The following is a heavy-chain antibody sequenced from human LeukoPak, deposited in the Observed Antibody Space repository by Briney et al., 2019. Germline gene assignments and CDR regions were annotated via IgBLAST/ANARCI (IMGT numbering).Heavy chain of an antibody. CDR1: GYRFTSYW. J-gene: IGHJ6*03. CDR2: IYPGDSEI. D-gene: IGHD3-9*01. V-gene: IGHV5-51*01. Sequence: GESLKISCKGSGYRFTSYWIGWVRQMPGKGLEWMGIIYPGDSEIKYSPSFQGQVTISADKSISTAYLQWSSLRASDTAMYYCARHNRYYDILTGYSPYYYYYYMDVWGKGTTVTVSS. CDR3: ARHNRYYDILTGYSPYYYYYYMDV.